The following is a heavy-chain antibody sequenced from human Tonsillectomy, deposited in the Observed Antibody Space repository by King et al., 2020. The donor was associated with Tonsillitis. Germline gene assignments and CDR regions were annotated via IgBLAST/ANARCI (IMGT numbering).Heavy chain of an antibody. J-gene: IGHJ4*02. CDR2: ISYDGINE. V-gene: IGHV3-30-3*01. CDR1: GFTFSSYA. D-gene: IGHD5-12*01. CDR3: VRDRGAYGDIVATWANY. Sequence: QLVQSGGSVVQPGRSLRLSCAASGFTFSSYAMHWVRQGPGKGLEWVAVISYDGINEYYAASVKGRFTISRDSSKNTLYLQMNSLRAEDTAVYYCVRDRGAYGDIVATWANYWGQGTLVTVSS.